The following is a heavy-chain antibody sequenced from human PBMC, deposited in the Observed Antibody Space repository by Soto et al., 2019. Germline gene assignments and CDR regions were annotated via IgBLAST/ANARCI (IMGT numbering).Heavy chain of an antibody. Sequence: QVQLVQSGAEVKKPGASVKVSCKASGYTITSYGISWVRQAPGQGLERMGWISAYNGNTNYAQKLQGRVTMTTDTSTSTAYMELRSVRSDDTAVYYCARDLNDYGDVGSWFDPWGQGTLVTVSS. D-gene: IGHD4-17*01. J-gene: IGHJ5*02. CDR3: ARDLNDYGDVGSWFDP. V-gene: IGHV1-18*01. CDR2: ISAYNGNT. CDR1: GYTITSYG.